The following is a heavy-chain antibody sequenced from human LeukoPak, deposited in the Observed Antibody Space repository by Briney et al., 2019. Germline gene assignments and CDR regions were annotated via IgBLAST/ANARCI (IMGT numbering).Heavy chain of an antibody. CDR2: ISYDGSNK. D-gene: IGHD6-19*01. Sequence: PGRSLRLSCAASGFTFSSYGMHWVRQAPGKGLEWVAVISYDGSNKYHADSVRGRFTISRDNSKNTLYLQMNSLRAEDTAVYYCAKSENPWGDQTKGLGIAVADAFDIWGQGTMVTVSS. V-gene: IGHV3-30*18. CDR1: GFTFSSYG. CDR3: AKSENPWGDQTKGLGIAVADAFDI. J-gene: IGHJ3*02.